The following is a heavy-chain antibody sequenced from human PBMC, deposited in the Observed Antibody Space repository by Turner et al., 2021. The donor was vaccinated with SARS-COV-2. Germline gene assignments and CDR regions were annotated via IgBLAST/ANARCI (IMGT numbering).Heavy chain of an antibody. J-gene: IGHJ3*02. CDR2: IYYSGST. Sequence: QLQLQASGPGLVKPSETLSLTCTVAGGSISLSSYYSGWIRQRPGKGLEWMGSIYYSGSTYYNPPHKSPVTISVATSKNQYSLRRSAVTAADTAVYYCARHPYYYDRYEAFDIWGQGTMVTVSS. CDR1: GGSISLSSYY. V-gene: IGHV4-39*01. CDR3: ARHPYYYDRYEAFDI. D-gene: IGHD3-22*01.